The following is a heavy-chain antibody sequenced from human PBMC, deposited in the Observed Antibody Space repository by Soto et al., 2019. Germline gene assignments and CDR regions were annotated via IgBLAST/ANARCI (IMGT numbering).Heavy chain of an antibody. D-gene: IGHD1-1*01. V-gene: IGHV3-33*01. Sequence: GGSLRLSCAASGFTFSIYGMHWVCQAPGKGLEWVAVIWYDGSNKYYADSVKGRFTISRDNSKNTLYMQMNSLRAEDTAVYYCARPRNRQYYYYYYMDVWGKGTTVTVSS. CDR3: ARPRNRQYYYYYYMDV. CDR2: IWYDGSNK. J-gene: IGHJ6*03. CDR1: GFTFSIYG.